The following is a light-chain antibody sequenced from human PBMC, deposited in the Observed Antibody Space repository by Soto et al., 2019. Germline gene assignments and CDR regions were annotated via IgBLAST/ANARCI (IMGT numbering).Light chain of an antibody. CDR1: QSLMNSNGYNY. CDR3: MQALQAPVIT. Sequence: EIAMTQSPVSLPVTPGEPASISCRSNQSLMNSNGYNYLDWYLQRPGQAPQLLIYLASTRAPGVPGRFSGSGSVTDFTLRISRVEPEDVGVYYCMQALQAPVITFGQGTRLDVK. V-gene: IGKV2-28*01. CDR2: LAS. J-gene: IGKJ5*01.